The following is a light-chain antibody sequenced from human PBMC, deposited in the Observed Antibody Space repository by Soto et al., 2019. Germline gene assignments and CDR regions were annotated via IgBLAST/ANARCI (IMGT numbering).Light chain of an antibody. CDR1: SSDVGGYNY. CDR3: SSYAGAHIV. Sequence: LTQPPSASGSPGQSVAVSCTGTSSDVGGYNYVSWYQQYPGKAPKLMIYDVSKRPSGVPDRFSGSKSGNTASLTVSGLQAEDEADYYCSSYAGAHIVFGTGTKVTAL. CDR2: DVS. V-gene: IGLV2-8*01. J-gene: IGLJ1*01.